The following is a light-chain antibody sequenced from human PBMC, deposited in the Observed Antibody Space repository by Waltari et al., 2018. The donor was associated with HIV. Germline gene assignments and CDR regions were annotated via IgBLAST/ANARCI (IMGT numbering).Light chain of an antibody. J-gene: IGLJ3*02. V-gene: IGLV1-40*01. CDR3: QSSDIRLHGLWV. CDR1: KSNIGAGHD. CDR2: ANS. Sequence: QSLLTQPPSVSATPGQRITISCTGNKSNIGAGHDVHWYRQLPGTAPRLLIFANSYRPSGVPDRISGSKSTASASLAITGLQAEDEGYYYCQSSDIRLHGLWVFGGGTKVTVL.